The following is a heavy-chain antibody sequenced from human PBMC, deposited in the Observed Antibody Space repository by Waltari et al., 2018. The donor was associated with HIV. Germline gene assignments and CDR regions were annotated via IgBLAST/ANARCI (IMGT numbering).Heavy chain of an antibody. CDR1: GSTFPSYG. V-gene: IGHV1-18*01. CDR2: ISTYNANT. Sequence: QVHLVQSGARMKKPGASVKVSCKASGSTFPSYGISGVRQAPGHGLEWMGWISTYNANTNYAHSLQGRVTMTTDTSTTSAYMELRSLTSDDTAVYYCARDGLRYSGTFYSDYWGQGTLVTVSS. D-gene: IGHD1-26*01. CDR3: ARDGLRYSGTFYSDY. J-gene: IGHJ4*02.